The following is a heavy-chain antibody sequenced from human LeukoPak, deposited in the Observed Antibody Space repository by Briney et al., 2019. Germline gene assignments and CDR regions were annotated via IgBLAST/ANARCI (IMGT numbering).Heavy chain of an antibody. J-gene: IGHJ4*02. V-gene: IGHV1-18*04. D-gene: IGHD5-18*01. CDR2: ISAYNGNT. CDR1: GYTFTSYY. Sequence: ASAKVSCKASGYTFTSYYIIWVRQAPGQGLEWMGWISAYNGNTNYAQKLQGRVTMTTDTSTTTAYMELRSLRSDDTAVYYCARDLQSSYGPDYWGQGTLVTVSS. CDR3: ARDLQSSYGPDY.